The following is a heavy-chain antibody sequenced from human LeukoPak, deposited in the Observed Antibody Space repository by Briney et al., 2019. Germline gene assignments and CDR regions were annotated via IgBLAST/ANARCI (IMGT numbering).Heavy chain of an antibody. V-gene: IGHV4-59*01. CDR2: IYYSGST. Sequence: SETLSLTCTVSGGSISSYYWSWIRQPPGKGLEWSGYIYYSGSTNYNPSLKSRVTISVDTSKNQFSLKLSSVTAADTAVYYCARTRGRYDAFDIWGQGTMVTVSS. J-gene: IGHJ3*02. CDR1: GGSISSYY. D-gene: IGHD3-10*01. CDR3: ARTRGRYDAFDI.